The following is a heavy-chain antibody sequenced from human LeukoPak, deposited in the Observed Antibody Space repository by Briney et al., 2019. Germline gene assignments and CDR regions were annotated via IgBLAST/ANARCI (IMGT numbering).Heavy chain of an antibody. J-gene: IGHJ4*02. CDR3: ARDPGPPYGSGSYSKPFFDY. Sequence: SVKVSCKASGGTFSSYAISWVRQARGQGLEWMGGIIPIFGTANYAQKFQGRVTITADESTSTAYMELSSLRSEDTAVYYCARDPGPPYGSGSYSKPFFDYWGQGTLVTVSS. V-gene: IGHV1-69*13. CDR2: IIPIFGTA. D-gene: IGHD3-10*01. CDR1: GGTFSSYA.